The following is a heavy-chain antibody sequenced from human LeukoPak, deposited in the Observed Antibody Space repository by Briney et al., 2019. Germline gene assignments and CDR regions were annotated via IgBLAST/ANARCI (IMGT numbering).Heavy chain of an antibody. V-gene: IGHV1-18*01. CDR1: GYTFTSYG. CDR2: ISAYNGNT. J-gene: IGHJ5*02. D-gene: IGHD6-19*01. Sequence: ASVKVSCKASGYTFTSYGISWVRQAPGQGLEWMGWISAYNGNTNYAQKLQGRVTMTTDTSTSTAYMELRSLRSDDTAVYYCARVPENSGWYGDYHHFYMDAWGQGTLVTVSS. CDR3: ARVPENSGWYGDYHHFYMDA.